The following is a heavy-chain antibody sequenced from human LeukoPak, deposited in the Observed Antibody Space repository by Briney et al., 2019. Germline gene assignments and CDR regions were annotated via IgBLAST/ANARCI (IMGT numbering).Heavy chain of an antibody. J-gene: IGHJ4*02. CDR3: TRVPRELSGK. V-gene: IGHV1-8*02. D-gene: IGHD3-10*01. Sequence: GASVKVSCKASGYTFTSYGISWVRQATGQGLEWMGWMKPDSGNTGYAQKFQGRVTMTRNTSTNTAYMELSSLTSEDTAVYYCTRVPRELSGKWGQGTLVTVSS. CDR1: GYTFTSYG. CDR2: MKPDSGNT.